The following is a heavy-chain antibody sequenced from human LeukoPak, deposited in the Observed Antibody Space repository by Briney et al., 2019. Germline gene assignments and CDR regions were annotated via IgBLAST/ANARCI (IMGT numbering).Heavy chain of an antibody. CDR3: ANYRGFHSPYNLLES. V-gene: IGHV3-23*01. D-gene: IGHD3-10*01. J-gene: IGHJ5*01. CDR1: IFIISREA. Sequence: GGSLRLSCAASIFIISREAMSLGRQAPGKGLEWVSVISGSGVSTYYADSVKGRFTISRDNSKNTLYLQMNSLRAEDRAIYYCANYRGFHSPYNLLESWGQGTLVTVSS. CDR2: ISGSGVST.